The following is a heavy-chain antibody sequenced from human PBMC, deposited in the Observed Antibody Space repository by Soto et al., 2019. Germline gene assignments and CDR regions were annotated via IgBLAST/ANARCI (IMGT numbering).Heavy chain of an antibody. Sequence: QVQLVQSGAEVMKPGSSVKVSCKASGGTFSSYAISWVRQAPGQGLEWMGGIIPIFGTANYAQKFQGRVTITADESTSTAYMELSSLRSADSAVYYCAAPLKDYGSGSYHAYGMVVWGQGTTVTVSS. D-gene: IGHD3-10*01. CDR2: IIPIFGTA. J-gene: IGHJ6*02. CDR1: GGTFSSYA. CDR3: AAPLKDYGSGSYHAYGMVV. V-gene: IGHV1-69*01.